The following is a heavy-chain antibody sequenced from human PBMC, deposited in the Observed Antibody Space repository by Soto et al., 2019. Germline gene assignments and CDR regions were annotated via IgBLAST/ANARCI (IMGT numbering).Heavy chain of an antibody. J-gene: IGHJ5*02. CDR2: ISAYNGNT. D-gene: IGHD2-2*01. CDR3: ARDRRDTRYCSSTSCWNWFDP. Sequence: ASVKVSCKASGYTFTSYGSSWVRQAPGQGLEWMGWISAYNGNTNYAQKLQGRVTMTTDTSTSTAYMELRSLRSDDTAVYYCARDRRDTRYCSSTSCWNWFDPWGQGTLVTVSS. V-gene: IGHV1-18*01. CDR1: GYTFTSYG.